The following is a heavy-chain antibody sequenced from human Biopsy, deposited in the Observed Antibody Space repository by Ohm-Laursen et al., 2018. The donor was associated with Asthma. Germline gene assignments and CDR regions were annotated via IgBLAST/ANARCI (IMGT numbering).Heavy chain of an antibody. CDR3: TRTYYDFLTGQVNDAFAM. D-gene: IGHD3-9*01. J-gene: IGHJ3*02. Sequence: SSVKVSCKASGYTFISYAIHWVRQAPGQRLEWMGWINAGNGNTKYSQKFQGRVTITRDTSASTAYMELSSLRSEDTAVYYCTRTYYDFLTGQVNDAFAMWGQGTMVTVSS. CDR2: INAGNGNT. V-gene: IGHV1-3*01. CDR1: GYTFISYA.